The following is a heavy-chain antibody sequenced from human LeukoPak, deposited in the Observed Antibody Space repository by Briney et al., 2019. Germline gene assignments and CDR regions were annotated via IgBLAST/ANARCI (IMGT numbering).Heavy chain of an antibody. D-gene: IGHD4-17*01. Sequence: RGGSLTLSCLPSGLPLSIQATHCARHAPGKAMEHVSSISSYGSNPYYADSVTGRHTISRDNSKDTLYLQMTSRRAQDTAVFFCVNGRTVTTFHYFDYWGQGNLVTVS. CDR1: GLPLSIQA. CDR3: VNGRTVTTFHYFDY. J-gene: IGHJ4*02. V-gene: IGHV3-64D*09. CDR2: ISSYGSNP.